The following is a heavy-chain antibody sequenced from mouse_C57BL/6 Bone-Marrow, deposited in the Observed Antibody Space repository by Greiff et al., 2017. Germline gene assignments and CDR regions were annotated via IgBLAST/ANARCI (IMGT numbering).Heavy chain of an antibody. CDR2: ISSGGSYT. CDR1: GFSFSSYG. J-gene: IGHJ2*01. CDR3: AKHPYNFDY. Sequence: EVKLVESGGDLVKPGGSLKLSCAVSGFSFSSYGMSWVRQTLDRKQEGGATISSGGSYTYYHDCVKGRFTISSDNAKNTLYLPVSSQKSENTAMYYCAKHPYNFDYWGQGTTLTVSS. V-gene: IGHV5-6*01.